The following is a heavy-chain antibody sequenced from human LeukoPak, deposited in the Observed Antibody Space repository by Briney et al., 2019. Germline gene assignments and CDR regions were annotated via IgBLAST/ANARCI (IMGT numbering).Heavy chain of an antibody. CDR1: GFTVSSNY. J-gene: IGHJ3*01. CDR2: IYSDGDT. V-gene: IGHV3-66*01. D-gene: IGHD2-21*01. Sequence: GGSLRLSCAASGFTVSSNYMSWVRQAPGKGLEWVSVIYSDGDTYYADSVRGKFTISRDSSKNTLYLQMNNLRAEDTAVYYCARDSPYGGFHLGAFDVWGQGTMVTVSS. CDR3: ARDSPYGGFHLGAFDV.